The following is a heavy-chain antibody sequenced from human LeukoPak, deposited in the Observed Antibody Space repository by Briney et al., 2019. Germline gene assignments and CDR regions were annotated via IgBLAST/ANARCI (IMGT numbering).Heavy chain of an antibody. V-gene: IGHV3-74*01. CDR1: GFTFSSYW. Sequence: GGSLRLSCAASGFTFSSYWMHWVRQAPGKGLVWVSRINSDGSSTSYADSVKGRFTISRDNAKNTLYLQMNSLRAGDTAVYYCAPQFSSGWYYFDYWGQGTLVTVSS. CDR2: INSDGSST. CDR3: APQFSSGWYYFDY. J-gene: IGHJ4*02. D-gene: IGHD6-19*01.